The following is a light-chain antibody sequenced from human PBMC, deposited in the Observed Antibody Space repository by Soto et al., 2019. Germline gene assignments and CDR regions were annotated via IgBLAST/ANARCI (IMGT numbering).Light chain of an antibody. CDR1: QSLSRF. Sequence: EIVLTQSPASLSLSPGETATLSCRASQSLSRFLAWYQQKPGQAPRLLIYDASNRATGISARFSGSGSGTDYTLTISSLEPEDIAVYYCQQRMNWPLTFGGGTKVDNK. V-gene: IGKV3-11*01. CDR2: DAS. J-gene: IGKJ4*01. CDR3: QQRMNWPLT.